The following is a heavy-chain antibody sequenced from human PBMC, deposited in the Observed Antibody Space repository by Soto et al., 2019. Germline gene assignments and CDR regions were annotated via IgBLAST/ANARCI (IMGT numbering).Heavy chain of an antibody. D-gene: IGHD3-10*01. Sequence: ASVKVSCKASGYTFTSYYMHWVRQAPGQGLEWMGIINPSGGSTSYAQKFQGRVTMTRDTSTSTVYMELSSLRSEDTAAYYCARVMVLYGSGSYDYYYYGMDVWGQGTTVTVSS. CDR3: ARVMVLYGSGSYDYYYYGMDV. CDR2: INPSGGST. V-gene: IGHV1-46*03. J-gene: IGHJ6*02. CDR1: GYTFTSYY.